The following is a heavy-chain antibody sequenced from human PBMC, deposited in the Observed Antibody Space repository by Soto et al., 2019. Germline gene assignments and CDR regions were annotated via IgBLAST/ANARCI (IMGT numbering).Heavy chain of an antibody. J-gene: IGHJ5*02. D-gene: IGHD6-6*01. CDR3: ARDRMGSSPLRA. CDR2: IYYSGNT. Sequence: QVQLQESGPGLVKPSETLSLTCTVSGGSVSTGYYWNWIRQPPGKGLEWIAYIYYSGNTNYNPSLKSRVTISVDTSKNQFSLNLRSVTAADTAVYYCARDRMGSSPLRAWGQGILITVSS. V-gene: IGHV4-59*02. CDR1: GGSVSTGYY.